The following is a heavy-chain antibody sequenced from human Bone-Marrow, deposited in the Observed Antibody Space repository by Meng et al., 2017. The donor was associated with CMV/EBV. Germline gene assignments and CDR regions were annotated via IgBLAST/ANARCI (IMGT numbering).Heavy chain of an antibody. J-gene: IGHJ4*02. V-gene: IGHV4-39*07. CDR3: EGGYGSGSYYNAY. CDR1: GGSISSSSHH. Sequence: SETLSLTCIVSGGSISSSSHHWAWIRQPPGKGLEWIGSMYSSGETYYSPSLHSRVTMSADTSRNQFSLKLNSVTAADTAVYYCEGGYGSGSYYNAYWGQGTLVTVSS. CDR2: MYSSGET. D-gene: IGHD3-10*01.